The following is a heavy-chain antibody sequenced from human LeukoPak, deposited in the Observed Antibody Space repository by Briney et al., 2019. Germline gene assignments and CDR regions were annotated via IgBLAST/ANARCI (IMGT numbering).Heavy chain of an antibody. V-gene: IGHV3-23*01. CDR3: AKGGGPPVLLLSYFDY. D-gene: IGHD3-16*01. J-gene: IGHJ4*02. CDR2: ISGSGGST. Sequence: PGGSLRLSCAASGFSFSSYAMSWVGQAPGKGLEWVSGISGSGGSTYYADSVKGRFTISRDNSKNTLYLQMNSRRAEDTAVYYCAKGGGPPVLLLSYFDYWGQGTLVTVST. CDR1: GFSFSSYA.